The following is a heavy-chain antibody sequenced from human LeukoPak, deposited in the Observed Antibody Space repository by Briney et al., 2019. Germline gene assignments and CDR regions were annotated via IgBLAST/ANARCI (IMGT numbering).Heavy chain of an antibody. CDR3: ARGARGYSGYDFDY. V-gene: IGHV4-34*01. CDR1: GGSFSGYY. CDR2: INHSGST. Sequence: PSETLSLTCAVYGGSFSGYYWSWIRQPPGKGLEWIGEINHSGSTNYNPSLKSRVTISVDTSKNQFSLTLSSVTAADTAVYYCARGARGYSGYDFDYWGQGTLVTVSS. D-gene: IGHD5-12*01. J-gene: IGHJ4*02.